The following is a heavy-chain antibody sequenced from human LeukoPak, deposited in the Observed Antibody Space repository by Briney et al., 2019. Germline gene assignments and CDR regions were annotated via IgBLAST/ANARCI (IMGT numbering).Heavy chain of an antibody. D-gene: IGHD3-22*01. CDR3: ARAPHVGYYDSSGYFYYFDY. CDR1: EYTLTDYY. J-gene: IGHJ4*02. CDR2: INPNSGGT. Sequence: GASVKVSCKASEYTLTDYYIHWVRQAPGQGLEWMGWINPNSGGTNYAQKFQGRVTMTRDTSISTAYMELSRLRSDDTAVYYCARAPHVGYYDSSGYFYYFDYWGQGTLVTVSS. V-gene: IGHV1-2*02.